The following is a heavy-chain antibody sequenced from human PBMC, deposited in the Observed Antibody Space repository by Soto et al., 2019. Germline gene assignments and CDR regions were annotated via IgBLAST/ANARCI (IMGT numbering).Heavy chain of an antibody. CDR3: ARGPDRLRIHLRLD. CDR2: IYYSGST. CDR1: GGSISSGGYY. J-gene: IGHJ1*01. D-gene: IGHD4-17*01. Sequence: QVQLQESGPGLVKPSQTLSLTCTVSGGSISSGGYYWSWIRQHPGKGLEWIGYIYYSGSTYYNPSLRSRVTISVDTSKNQFSLKLSSVTAADTAVYYCARGPDRLRIHLRLDWGQGTLVTVSS. V-gene: IGHV4-31*03.